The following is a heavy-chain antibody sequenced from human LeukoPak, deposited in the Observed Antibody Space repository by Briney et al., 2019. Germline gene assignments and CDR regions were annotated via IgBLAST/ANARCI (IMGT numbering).Heavy chain of an antibody. J-gene: IGHJ4*02. CDR3: ASGLSQGLRLGELSFNY. CDR1: GGTFSSYA. Sequence: HGASVKVSCKASGGTFSSYAISWVRQAPGQGLGWMGGIIPIFGTANYAQKFQGGVTITTDESTSTAYMELSSLRSEDTAVYYCASGLSQGLRLGELSFNYWGQGTLVTVSS. D-gene: IGHD3-16*02. V-gene: IGHV1-69*05. CDR2: IIPIFGTA.